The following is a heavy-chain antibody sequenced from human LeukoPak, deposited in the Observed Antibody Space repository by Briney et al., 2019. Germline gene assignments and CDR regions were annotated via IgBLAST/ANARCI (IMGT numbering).Heavy chain of an antibody. J-gene: IGHJ4*02. CDR1: GCTFTGCY. CDR3: ATQRGSYLWGTDFDY. V-gene: IGHV1-2*02. CDR2: INPNSGDT. D-gene: IGHD3-16*01. Sequence: ASVKVSCKASGCTFTGCYMHWVRQAPGQGLEWMGWINPNSGDTKYAQKFQGRVTMTRDTSISTAYMELSRLRSDDTAVYYCATQRGSYLWGTDFDYWGQGTLVTVSS.